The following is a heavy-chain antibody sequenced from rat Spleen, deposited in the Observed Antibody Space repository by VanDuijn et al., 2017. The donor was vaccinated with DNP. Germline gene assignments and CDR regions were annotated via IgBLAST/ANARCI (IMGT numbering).Heavy chain of an antibody. Sequence: EVQLVESGGGLVQPGRSLRLSCAASGFTFTYFDMAWVRQTPTKGLAWVASITSDGGTTYYRDSVKGRFTVSRDNAKTTLYLQMDSLRSEDTATYYCTRQGNLLAISGYFDYWGQGVMVTVSS. CDR3: TRQGNLLAISGYFDY. CDR1: GFTFTYFD. V-gene: IGHV5S14*01. CDR2: ITSDGGTT. D-gene: IGHD1-2*01. J-gene: IGHJ2*01.